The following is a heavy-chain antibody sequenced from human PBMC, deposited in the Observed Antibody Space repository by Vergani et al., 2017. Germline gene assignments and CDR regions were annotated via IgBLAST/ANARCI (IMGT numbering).Heavy chain of an antibody. CDR3: ARVATRVARENDAFDI. CDR1: GFTFSSYA. V-gene: IGHV3-30-3*01. Sequence: QVQLVESGGGVVQPGRSLRLSCAASGFTFSSYAMHWVRQAPGQGLEWVAVISYDGSNKYYTDSVKGRFTISRDNSKNTLYLQMNSLRAEDTAVYYCARVATRVARENDAFDIWGQGTMVTVSS. CDR2: ISYDGSNK. J-gene: IGHJ3*02. D-gene: IGHD5-12*01.